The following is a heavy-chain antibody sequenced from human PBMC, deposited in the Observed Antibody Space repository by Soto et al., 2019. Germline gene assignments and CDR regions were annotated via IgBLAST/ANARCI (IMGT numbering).Heavy chain of an antibody. V-gene: IGHV3-23*01. CDR2: ISGSGGST. J-gene: IGHJ4*02. CDR3: AKDRAEWGSYDY. D-gene: IGHD7-27*01. CDR1: GFTFSSYA. Sequence: PGGSLRLSCAASGFTFSSYAMSWVRRAPGKGLKWVSTISGSGGSTYYAESVKGRFTVSRDNSKNTLYLQMNSLRAEDTAVYYCAKDRAEWGSYDYWGQGILVTVSS.